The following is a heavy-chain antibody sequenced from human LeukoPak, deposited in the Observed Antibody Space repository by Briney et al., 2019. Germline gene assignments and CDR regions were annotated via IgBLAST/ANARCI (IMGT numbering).Heavy chain of an antibody. CDR3: ARDMGRAATLLIFYYGMDV. J-gene: IGHJ6*02. CDR2: ISYDGSNK. CDR1: GFTFSSYA. Sequence: GRSLRLSCAASGFTFSSYAMHWVRQAPGKELEWVAVISYDGSNKYYADSVKGRFTISRDNSKNTLYLQMNSLRAEDTAVYYCARDMGRAATLLIFYYGMDVWGQGTTVTVSS. V-gene: IGHV3-30*04. D-gene: IGHD2-15*01.